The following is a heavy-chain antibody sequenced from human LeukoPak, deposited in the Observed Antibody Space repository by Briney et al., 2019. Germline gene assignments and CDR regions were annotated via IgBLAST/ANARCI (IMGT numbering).Heavy chain of an antibody. CDR1: GFTFSSYS. CDR2: IISSRSYI. Sequence: PGGSLRLSCAASGFTFSSYSMNWVRQAPGGGLEWVSSIISSRSYIYYADSVKGRFTISRDNAKNSLYLQMNSLRAEDAAVYYGARAGPDSSGYYIPAFDIWGQGTMVTVSS. J-gene: IGHJ3*02. V-gene: IGHV3-21*01. D-gene: IGHD3-22*01. CDR3: ARAGPDSSGYYIPAFDI.